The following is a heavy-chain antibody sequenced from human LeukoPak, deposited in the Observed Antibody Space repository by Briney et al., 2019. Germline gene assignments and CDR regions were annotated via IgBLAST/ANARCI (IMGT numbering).Heavy chain of an antibody. CDR2: ISSSGSTI. D-gene: IGHD6-13*01. Sequence: GGSLRLSCAASGFTFSDYYMSWIRQAPGKGLEWVSYISSSGSTIYYADSVKGRFTISRDNAKNSLYLQMNSLRAEDTAVYYCAKSPRPGWYSSSWYSDYWGRGTLVTVSS. CDR3: AKSPRPGWYSSSWYSDY. J-gene: IGHJ4*02. CDR1: GFTFSDYY. V-gene: IGHV3-11*04.